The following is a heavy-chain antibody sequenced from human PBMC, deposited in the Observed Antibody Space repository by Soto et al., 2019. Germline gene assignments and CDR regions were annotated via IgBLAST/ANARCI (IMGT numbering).Heavy chain of an antibody. CDR3: ARDRAYYYDSSGYYFGWFDP. D-gene: IGHD3-22*01. Sequence: AGGSLRLSCAASGFTFSDYYMSWIRQAPGKGLEWVSYISSSGSTIYYADSVKGRFTISRDNAKNSLYLQMNSLRAEDTAVYYCARDRAYYYDSSGYYFGWFDPWGQGTLVTVSS. J-gene: IGHJ5*02. V-gene: IGHV3-11*01. CDR1: GFTFSDYY. CDR2: ISSSGSTI.